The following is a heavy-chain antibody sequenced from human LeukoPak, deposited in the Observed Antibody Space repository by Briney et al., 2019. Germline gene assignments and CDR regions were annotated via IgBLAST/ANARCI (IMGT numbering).Heavy chain of an antibody. D-gene: IGHD5-18*01. CDR1: GYTFTSYA. CDR2: INAGNGNT. V-gene: IGHV1-3*01. Sequence: ASVKVSCKASGYTFTSYAMHWVRQAPGQRLEWMGWINAGNGNTKYSQKLQGRVTITRDTSASTAYMELSSLRSEDTAVYYCARVVRGFSYGTFDYWGQGTLVTVSS. J-gene: IGHJ4*02. CDR3: ARVVRGFSYGTFDY.